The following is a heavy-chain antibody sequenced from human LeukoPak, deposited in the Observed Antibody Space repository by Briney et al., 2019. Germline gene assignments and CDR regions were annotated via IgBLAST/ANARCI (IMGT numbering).Heavy chain of an antibody. CDR1: GYTSTSYG. Sequence: ASVKVSCKASGYTSTSYGISWVRQAPGQGLEWMGWISAYNGNTNYAQKLQGRVTMTTDTSTSTAYMELRSLRSDDTAVYYCARDSLDSSSWPFDYWGQGTLVTVSS. CDR3: ARDSLDSSSWPFDY. V-gene: IGHV1-18*01. D-gene: IGHD6-13*01. J-gene: IGHJ4*02. CDR2: ISAYNGNT.